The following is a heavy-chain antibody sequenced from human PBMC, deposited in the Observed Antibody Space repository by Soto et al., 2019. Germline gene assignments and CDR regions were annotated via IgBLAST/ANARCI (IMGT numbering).Heavy chain of an antibody. D-gene: IGHD4-4*01. Sequence: ETLSVTCTDSGGSLGSYYWGWIRQPPGKGLEWIGYVFYTGRANYNASLKSRVSISLDTSNYQFSLKLSSVTAAETAVYYCARDGDGRMTTNPYYYNGMDVWGPGTTVTVSS. V-gene: IGHV4-59*01. CDR1: GGSLGSYY. CDR3: ARDGDGRMTTNPYYYNGMDV. J-gene: IGHJ6*02. CDR2: VFYTGRA.